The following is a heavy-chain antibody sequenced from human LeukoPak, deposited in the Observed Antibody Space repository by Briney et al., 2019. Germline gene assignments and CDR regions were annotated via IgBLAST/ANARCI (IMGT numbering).Heavy chain of an antibody. CDR3: AKRPVVATFDY. Sequence: PSEILSLTCTVSGGSISGYYWSWIRQPPGKGLEWIGFIHYSGITNYNPSLKSRVTISLDMSKSQFSLRLTSVTTADTAVYYCAKRPVVATFDYWGQGTLVTVST. J-gene: IGHJ4*02. V-gene: IGHV4-59*01. D-gene: IGHD2-15*01. CDR2: IHYSGIT. CDR1: GGSISGYY.